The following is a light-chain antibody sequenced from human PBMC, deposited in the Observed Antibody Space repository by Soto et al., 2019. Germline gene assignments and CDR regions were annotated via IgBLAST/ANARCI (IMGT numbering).Light chain of an antibody. J-gene: IGLJ2*01. CDR1: SSNIGSNT. CDR2: SNN. V-gene: IGLV1-44*01. Sequence: QAVVTQPPSASGTPGQRVTISCSGSSSNIGSNTVNWYQQLPGTAPKLLIYSNNQRPSGVPDRFSGSKSGTSASLAISGLQSEDEADYYCAAWDDRLNGRGVFGGGTKVTV. CDR3: AAWDDRLNGRGV.